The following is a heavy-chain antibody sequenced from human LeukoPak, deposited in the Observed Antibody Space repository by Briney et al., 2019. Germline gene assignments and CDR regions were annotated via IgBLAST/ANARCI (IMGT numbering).Heavy chain of an antibody. J-gene: IGHJ4*02. CDR3: AKSYYDSSGYYFDY. V-gene: IGHV3-30*18. Sequence: PGGSLRLPCAASGFIFVNYGMHWVRQAPGKGLEWVALISYDGGVTYYADSVKGRFTISRDNSKNTLYLQMNSLRAEDTAVYYCAKSYYDSSGYYFDYWGQGTLVTVSS. CDR2: ISYDGGVT. CDR1: GFIFVNYG. D-gene: IGHD3-22*01.